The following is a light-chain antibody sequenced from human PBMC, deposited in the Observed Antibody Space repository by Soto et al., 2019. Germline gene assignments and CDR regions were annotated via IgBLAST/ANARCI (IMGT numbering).Light chain of an antibody. CDR3: SSYAGRNNFYV. J-gene: IGLJ1*01. Sequence: QSVLTQPPCASVSPGQSVTSSCTGTSSDVGGYNYVSWYQQHPGKAPKLIIYEVTKRPSGVPDRFSGSKSGNTASLTVSGLQAEDEADYYCSSYAGRNNFYVFGTGTKV. V-gene: IGLV2-8*01. CDR1: SSDVGGYNY. CDR2: EVT.